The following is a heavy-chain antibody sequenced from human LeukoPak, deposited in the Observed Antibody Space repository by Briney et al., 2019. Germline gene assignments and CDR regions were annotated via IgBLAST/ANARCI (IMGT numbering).Heavy chain of an antibody. V-gene: IGHV4-4*07. CDR1: GGSISSYY. CDR2: IYTSGST. D-gene: IGHD3-10*01. CDR3: ARGGSGRTVYYYYYMDV. Sequence: SEPLSLTCTVSGGSISSYYWSWIRQPAGRGLEWIGRIYTSGSTNYNPSLKSRVTMSEDTSKNQFSLKLSSVTAADTAVYYCARGGSGRTVYYYYYMDVWGKGTTVTVSS. J-gene: IGHJ6*03.